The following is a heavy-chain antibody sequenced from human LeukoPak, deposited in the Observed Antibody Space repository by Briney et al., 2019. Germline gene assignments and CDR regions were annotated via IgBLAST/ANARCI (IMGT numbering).Heavy chain of an antibody. D-gene: IGHD1-26*01. CDR3: ARDRGIVGATGYYGMDV. CDR2: IYSGGST. J-gene: IGHJ6*02. CDR1: GFTVSSNY. V-gene: IGHV3-66*01. Sequence: GGSVRRSCAASGFTVSSNYMSWLRQGPGKGREGVSVIYSGGSTYYADSMKGRFTLSRDNSKNTLYLQMTSLRAEDTAVYYCARDRGIVGATGYYGMDVWGQGTTVTVSS.